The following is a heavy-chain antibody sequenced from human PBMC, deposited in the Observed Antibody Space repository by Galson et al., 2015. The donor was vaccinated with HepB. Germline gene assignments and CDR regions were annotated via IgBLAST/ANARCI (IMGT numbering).Heavy chain of an antibody. CDR1: GFTFSSST. J-gene: IGHJ4*02. V-gene: IGHV3-21*01. CDR3: ARSSGWILDY. CDR2: ITSSSGYI. Sequence: SLRLSCAASGFTFSSSTMNWVRQAPGKGLEWVSSITSSSGYIYYTDSVKGRFTISRDNAKNSLYLQMNSLRAEDTAVYYCARSSGWILDYWGQGSLVTVSS. D-gene: IGHD6-19*01.